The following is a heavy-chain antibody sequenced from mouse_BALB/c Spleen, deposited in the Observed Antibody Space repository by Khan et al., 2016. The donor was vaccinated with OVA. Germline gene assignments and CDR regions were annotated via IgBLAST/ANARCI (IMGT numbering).Heavy chain of an antibody. Sequence: QVQLQESGAELVRPGVSVKISCKASGYTFTDYAMHWVKQRHAKSLEWIGVISTNYGDADYNQKFQGKASMTVDRSSSTVYMELARVTSEDSAIYCCVIEGTFAYWGQGTLVTVSA. CDR1: GYTFTDYA. D-gene: IGHD3-3*01. CDR2: ISTNYGDA. CDR3: VIEGTFAY. J-gene: IGHJ3*01. V-gene: IGHV1S137*01.